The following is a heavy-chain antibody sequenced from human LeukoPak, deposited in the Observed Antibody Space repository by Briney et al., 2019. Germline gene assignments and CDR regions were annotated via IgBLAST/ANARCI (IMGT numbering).Heavy chain of an antibody. V-gene: IGHV3-64*01. J-gene: IGHJ4*02. CDR3: ARDRPNYYDSSGYYDY. CDR2: ISSNGGST. D-gene: IGHD3-22*01. CDR1: GSTFSSYA. Sequence: GGSLRLSCAASGSTFSSYAMHWVRQAPGKGLEYVSAISSNGGSTYYANSVKGRFTISRDNSKNTLYLQMGSLRAEDMAVYYGARDRPNYYDSSGYYDYWGQGTLVTVSS.